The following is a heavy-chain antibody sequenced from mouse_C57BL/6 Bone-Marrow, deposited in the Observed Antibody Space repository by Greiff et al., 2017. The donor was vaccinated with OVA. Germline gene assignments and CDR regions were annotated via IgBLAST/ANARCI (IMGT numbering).Heavy chain of an antibody. CDR3: ARDGYYAMDY. CDR2: IWGVGST. J-gene: IGHJ4*01. V-gene: IGHV2-6*01. Sequence: VMLVESGPGLVAPSQSLSITCTVSGFSLTSYGVDWVRQSPGKGLAWLGVIWGVGSTNYTSALKSRLSISKDNSKSQVVIKRNSLQTDDTAMYYCARDGYYAMDYWGQGTSVTVSS. CDR1: GFSLTSYG.